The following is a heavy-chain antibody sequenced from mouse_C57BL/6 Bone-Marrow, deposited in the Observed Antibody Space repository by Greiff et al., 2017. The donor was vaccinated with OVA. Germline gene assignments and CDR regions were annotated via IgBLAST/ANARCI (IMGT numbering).Heavy chain of an antibody. D-gene: IGHD2-2*01. Sequence: QVQLQQSGAELARPGASVKLSCKASGYTFTSYGISWVKQRTGQGLEWIGEIYPRSCNTYYHEKFKGKATLTADKSSRTAYMELRSLTSDDSAVYFYASLYYGYDLFAYWGQGTLVTVSA. J-gene: IGHJ3*01. CDR1: GYTFTSYG. CDR2: IYPRSCNT. CDR3: ASLYYGYDLFAY. V-gene: IGHV1-81*01.